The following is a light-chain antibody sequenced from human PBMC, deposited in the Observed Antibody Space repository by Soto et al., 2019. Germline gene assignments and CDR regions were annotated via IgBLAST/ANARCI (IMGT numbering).Light chain of an antibody. V-gene: IGKV1-39*01. CDR2: GAS. CDR3: QHRTT. J-gene: IGKJ1*01. CDR1: QSIGSY. Sequence: IQMTQSPSYLSASVRDRVIITCRANQSIGSYLNWYQQKPGKAPKFLIYGASSLQSGVPSRFSGSGSGTDFTLTISSLKPEDFASYYCQHRTTFGQGTKVDIK.